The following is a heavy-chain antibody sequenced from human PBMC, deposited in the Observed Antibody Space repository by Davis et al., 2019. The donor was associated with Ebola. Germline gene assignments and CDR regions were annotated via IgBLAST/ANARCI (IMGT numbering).Heavy chain of an antibody. J-gene: IGHJ4*02. CDR2: IDTDGSTT. Sequence: PGGSLRLPCVGSEFTFTSYWFHWVRQAPGKGLEWVSRIDTDGSTTNYADSVRGRFTISRDNAKNTLFLQMNSLRADDTAVYYCARDVGGRAGYWGQGTLVTVSS. CDR1: EFTFTSYW. V-gene: IGHV3-74*01. CDR3: ARDVGGRAGY.